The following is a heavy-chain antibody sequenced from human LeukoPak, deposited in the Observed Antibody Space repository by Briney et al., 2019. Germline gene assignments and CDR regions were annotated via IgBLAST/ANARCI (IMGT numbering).Heavy chain of an antibody. V-gene: IGHV1-69*05. CDR2: IIPIFGTA. Sequence: SVKVSCKASGGTFSSYAISWERQAPGQGLEWMGGIIPIFGTANYAQKFQGRVTITTDESTSTAYMELSSLRSEDTAVYYCARVKRLPGIDAFDIWGQGTMVTVSS. CDR1: GGTFSSYA. CDR3: ARVKRLPGIDAFDI. D-gene: IGHD2-2*01. J-gene: IGHJ3*02.